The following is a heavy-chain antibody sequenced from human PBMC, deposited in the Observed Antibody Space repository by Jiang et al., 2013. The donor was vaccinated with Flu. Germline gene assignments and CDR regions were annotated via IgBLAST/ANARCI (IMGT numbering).Heavy chain of an antibody. D-gene: IGHD3-10*01. CDR2: IRSKAYGGTT. V-gene: IGHV3-49*02. CDR3: TRGPGVRGFGPHDAFDI. J-gene: IGHJ3*02. Sequence: KGLEWVGFIRSKAYGGTTEYAASVKGRFTISRDDSKSIAYLQMNSLKTEDTAVYYCTRGPGVRGFGPHDAFDIWGQGTMVTVSS.